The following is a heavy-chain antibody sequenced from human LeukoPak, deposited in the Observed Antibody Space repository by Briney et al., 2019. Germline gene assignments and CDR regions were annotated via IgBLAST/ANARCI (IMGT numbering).Heavy chain of an antibody. D-gene: IGHD4-17*01. CDR2: IPYIGST. CDR1: DDSFSSHY. J-gene: IGHJ3*02. Sequence: SETLSLTCAVSDDSFSSHYWTWIRQPPGKGLEWIGYIPYIGSTNYNPSLKSRVTISIDTSKNQFSLKLTSVTAADTAVYYCARDLVTVTKGFDIWGQGTMVSVSS. CDR3: ARDLVTVTKGFDI. V-gene: IGHV4-59*11.